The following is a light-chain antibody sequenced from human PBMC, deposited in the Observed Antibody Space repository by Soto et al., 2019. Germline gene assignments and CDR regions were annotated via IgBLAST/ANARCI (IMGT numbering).Light chain of an antibody. CDR1: QNINNY. Sequence: DIQMTQSPASLSASVGDRVTITCRASQNINNYLNWYQHKPGKAPKLLIYTASTLQSGVPSRFSGSGSGTDFTLTISSLQPDDFATYYCQQRDGAPITFGQGTRLEIK. CDR2: TAS. CDR3: QQRDGAPIT. V-gene: IGKV1-39*01. J-gene: IGKJ5*01.